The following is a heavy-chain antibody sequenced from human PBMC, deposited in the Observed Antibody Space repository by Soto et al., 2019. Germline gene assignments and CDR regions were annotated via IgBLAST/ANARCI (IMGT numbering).Heavy chain of an antibody. V-gene: IGHV3-30-3*01. CDR1: GFTFSSYA. D-gene: IGHD5-18*01. CDR3: ARDVDTAMVRDYYYGMDV. J-gene: IGHJ6*02. Sequence: GGSLRLSCAASGFTFSSYAMHWVRQAPGKGLEWVAVISYDGSNKYYADSVKGRFTISRDNSKSTLYLQMNSLRAEDTAVYYCARDVDTAMVRDYYYGMDVWGQGTTVTV. CDR2: ISYDGSNK.